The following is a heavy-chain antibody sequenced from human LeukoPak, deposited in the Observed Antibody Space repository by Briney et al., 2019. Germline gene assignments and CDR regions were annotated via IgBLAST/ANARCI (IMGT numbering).Heavy chain of an antibody. V-gene: IGHV1-2*02. CDR1: GYTFTGYY. J-gene: IGHJ6*02. Sequence: GASVKVSCKASGYTFTGYYMHWVRQAPGQGLEWMGWINPNSGGTNYAQKFQGRVTMTRDTSISTAYMELSRLRSDDTAVYYCATHTYCSSTSCPHYYGMDVWGQGTTVNVSS. CDR3: ATHTYCSSTSCPHYYGMDV. CDR2: INPNSGGT. D-gene: IGHD2-2*01.